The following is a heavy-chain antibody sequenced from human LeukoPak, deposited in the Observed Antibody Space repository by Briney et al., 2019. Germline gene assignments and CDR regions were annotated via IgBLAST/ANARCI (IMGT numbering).Heavy chain of an antibody. V-gene: IGHV4-59*01. D-gene: IGHD4-11*01. CDR2: IYYSGST. CDR1: GGSISSYY. J-gene: IGHJ6*02. Sequence: SETLSLTCTVSGGSISSYYWSWIRQPPGKGLEWLGYIYYSGSTNYNPSLKSRVTISVDTSKNQFSLKLSSVTAADTAVYYCARDPTTAGDYYYYYGMDVWGQGTTVTVSS. CDR3: ARDPTTAGDYYYYYGMDV.